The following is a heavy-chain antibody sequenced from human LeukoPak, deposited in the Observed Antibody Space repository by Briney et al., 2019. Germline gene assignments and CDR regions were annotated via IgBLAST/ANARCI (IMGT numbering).Heavy chain of an antibody. J-gene: IGHJ4*02. CDR2: LYPAGYDS. D-gene: IGHD4/OR15-4a*01. Sequence: GESLKISCKSYGYNFFSNYWIAWVRQMPGKRLEWMGILYPAGYDSIYSPSFQGQVTISADQSIRTAYLPWSTLQASDTAMYTCATLRPATMAGTNTRYYFDFWGQGTLVTVSS. CDR3: ATLRPATMAGTNTRYYFDF. V-gene: IGHV5-51*01. CDR1: GYNFFSNYW.